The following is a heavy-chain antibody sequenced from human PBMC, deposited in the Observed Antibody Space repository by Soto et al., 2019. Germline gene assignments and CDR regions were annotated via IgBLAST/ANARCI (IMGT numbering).Heavy chain of an antibody. V-gene: IGHV2-26*01. J-gene: IGHJ1*01. CDR2: IFSNDEK. CDR3: ARIAENGDYDPGYFQH. D-gene: IGHD4-17*01. CDR1: GFSLSNARMG. Sequence: QVTLKESGPVLVKPTETLTLTCTVSGFSLSNARMGVSWIRQPPGKALEWLAHIFSNDEKSYSPSLKSRLTISKDTSKSQVVLTMTNMDPVDTATYYCARIAENGDYDPGYFQHWGQGTLVTVSS.